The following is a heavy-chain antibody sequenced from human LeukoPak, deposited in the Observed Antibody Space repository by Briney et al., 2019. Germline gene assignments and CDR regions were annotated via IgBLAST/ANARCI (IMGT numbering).Heavy chain of an antibody. V-gene: IGHV3-74*01. CDR2: INSDGSST. CDR3: AKDRCSNGVGCYYYYMDV. Sequence: GGSLRLSCAASGFTFSSYWMHWVRQAPGKGLVWVSRINSDGSSTSYADSVKGRFTISRDSSKNILYLQMNSLRAEDTAVYYCAKDRCSNGVGCYYYYMDVWGKGTTVTISS. CDR1: GFTFSSYW. D-gene: IGHD2-8*01. J-gene: IGHJ6*03.